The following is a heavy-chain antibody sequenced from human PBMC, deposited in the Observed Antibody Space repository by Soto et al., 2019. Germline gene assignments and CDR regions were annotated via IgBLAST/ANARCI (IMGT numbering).Heavy chain of an antibody. J-gene: IGHJ6*02. Sequence: GGSLRLSCAASGFTFSSYAMHWVRQAPGKGLEYVSVITSNGGNTDYASSVKGRFTISRDNSKNTLYPQMGSLRAEDMAVYYCARGVVVVTATYGMEVWGQGTTVTVSS. CDR2: ITSNGGNT. CDR3: ARGVVVVTATYGMEV. D-gene: IGHD2-15*01. CDR1: GFTFSSYA. V-gene: IGHV3-64*01.